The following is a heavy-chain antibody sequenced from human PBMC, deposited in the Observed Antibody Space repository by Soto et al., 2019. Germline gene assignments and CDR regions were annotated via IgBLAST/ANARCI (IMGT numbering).Heavy chain of an antibody. D-gene: IGHD6-13*01. CDR1: GYTFTTYG. Sequence: ASVKVSCKASGYTFTTYGISWVRQAPGQGLEWMGWISAYSGSTKFAQKLQGRVTMTTDTSTTTAYMELRSLTSDDTAVYYCARDFTKSSSWPYFFDYWGQGTLVTVSS. V-gene: IGHV1-18*01. J-gene: IGHJ4*02. CDR2: ISAYSGST. CDR3: ARDFTKSSSWPYFFDY.